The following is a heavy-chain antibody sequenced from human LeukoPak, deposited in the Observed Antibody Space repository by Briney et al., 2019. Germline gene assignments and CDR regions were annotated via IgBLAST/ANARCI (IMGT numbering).Heavy chain of an antibody. CDR2: ISAYNGNT. CDR1: GYTFTSYG. Sequence: ASVKVSCKASGYTFTSYGIIWVRQAPGQGLEWMGWISAYNGNTNYAQKLQGRVTMTTDTSTSTAYMELRSLRSDDTAVYYCARDYYGSGTYRLGNWFDPWGQGTLVTVSS. J-gene: IGHJ5*02. V-gene: IGHV1-18*01. CDR3: ARDYYGSGTYRLGNWFDP. D-gene: IGHD3-10*01.